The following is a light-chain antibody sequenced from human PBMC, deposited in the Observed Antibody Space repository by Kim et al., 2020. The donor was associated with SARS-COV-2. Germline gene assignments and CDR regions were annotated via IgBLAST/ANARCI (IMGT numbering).Light chain of an antibody. CDR2: DAS. J-gene: IGKJ4*01. V-gene: IGKV3-20*01. CDR1: QSVTSSY. CDR3: QQYGGSPLT. Sequence: SPGERATPSCRASQSVTSSYLAWYQQRPGQAPRLLIYDASSRATGIPDRFSGSGSGTDFTLTISGLETEDFAVYYCQQYGGSPLTFGGGTKVDIK.